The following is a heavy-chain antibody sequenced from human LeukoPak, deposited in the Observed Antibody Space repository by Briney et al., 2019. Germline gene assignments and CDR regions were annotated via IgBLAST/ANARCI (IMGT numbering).Heavy chain of an antibody. CDR3: ARVEGVESN. D-gene: IGHD1-1*01. V-gene: IGHV4-59*12. CDR2: IYHSGST. CDR1: GGSLSSYY. Sequence: PSETLSLTCTVSGGSLSSYYWSWIRQPPGKGLEWIGYIYHSGSTYYNPSLKSRVTISVDRSKNQFSLKLSSVTAADTAVYYCARVEGVESNWGQGTLVTVSS. J-gene: IGHJ4*02.